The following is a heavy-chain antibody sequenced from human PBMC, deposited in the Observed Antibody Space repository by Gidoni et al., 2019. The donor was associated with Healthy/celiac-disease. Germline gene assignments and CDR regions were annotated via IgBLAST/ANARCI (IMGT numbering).Heavy chain of an antibody. Sequence: QVQLVESEGGVVQPGRSLRLSCAASGFTFSSYAMHWVRQAPGKGLEWVAVISYDGSNKYYADSVKGRFTISRDNSKNTLYLQMNSLRAEDTAVYYCARGGDWTPDAFDIWGQGTMVTVSS. CDR1: GFTFSSYA. V-gene: IGHV3-30*04. CDR2: ISYDGSNK. J-gene: IGHJ3*02. D-gene: IGHD2-21*02. CDR3: ARGGDWTPDAFDI.